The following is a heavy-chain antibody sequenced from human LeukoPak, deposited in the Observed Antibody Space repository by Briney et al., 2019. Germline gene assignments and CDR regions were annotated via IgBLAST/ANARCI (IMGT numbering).Heavy chain of an antibody. D-gene: IGHD6-13*01. CDR3: ARVSIAAAGSLEGFDY. Sequence: PGGSLRLSCAASGFTVSSNYMSWVRQAPGKGLEWVSVIYSGGSTYYADSVKGRFTISRDNSKNTLYLQMNSLRAEDTAVYYCARVSIAAAGSLEGFDYWGQGTLVTVSS. CDR2: IYSGGST. CDR1: GFTVSSNY. V-gene: IGHV3-53*01. J-gene: IGHJ4*02.